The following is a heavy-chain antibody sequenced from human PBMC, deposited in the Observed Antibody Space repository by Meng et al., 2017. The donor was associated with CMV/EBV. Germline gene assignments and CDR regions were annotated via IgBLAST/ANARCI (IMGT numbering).Heavy chain of an antibody. CDR3: AKVGERRGYSGFHDY. CDR1: GFIFSHYG. Sequence: GESLKISCAASGFIFSHYGIHWVRQAPGKGLEWVAFIQSDENRRFYADSVQGRFTVSRDNTKSTLYLQMNSLRVQDTAVYYCAKVGERRGYSGFHDYWGQGTLVTVSS. D-gene: IGHD5-12*01. CDR2: IQSDENRR. V-gene: IGHV3-30*02. J-gene: IGHJ4*02.